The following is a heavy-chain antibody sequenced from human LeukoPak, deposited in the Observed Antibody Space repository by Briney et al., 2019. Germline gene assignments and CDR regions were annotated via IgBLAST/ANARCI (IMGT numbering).Heavy chain of an antibody. CDR1: GGSISSSIYY. V-gene: IGHV4-39*07. CDR2: VFYNGAT. D-gene: IGHD2-15*01. Sequence: SSETLSLTCIVSGGSISSSIYYWAWVRQPPGKGLEWIGTVFYNGATQYSPSLRSRVTISIDTSTNQFSLKLTSVTAADTALYYCARDQVGDYYYYYMDVWGKGTTVTVSS. CDR3: ARDQVGDYYYYYMDV. J-gene: IGHJ6*03.